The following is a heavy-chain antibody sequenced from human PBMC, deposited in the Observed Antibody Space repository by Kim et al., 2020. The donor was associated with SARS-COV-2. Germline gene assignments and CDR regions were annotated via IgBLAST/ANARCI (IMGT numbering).Heavy chain of an antibody. J-gene: IGHJ4*02. Sequence: GGSLRLSCAASGFTFRIYAMSWVRQAPGKGLEWVSALSVSDLRAYYADSVRGRFTVSRDNSKNTPYLQLNALRAEDTAVYYCAKDLAGGLDQWGQGTRVT. CDR3: AKDLAGGLDQ. V-gene: IGHV3-23*01. CDR1: GFTFRIYA. D-gene: IGHD3-16*01. CDR2: LSVSDLRA.